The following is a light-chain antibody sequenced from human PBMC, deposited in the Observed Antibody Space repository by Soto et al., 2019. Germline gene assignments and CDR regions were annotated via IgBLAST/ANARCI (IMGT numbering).Light chain of an antibody. CDR2: DVS. Sequence: QSALTQPASVSGSPGQSITISCTGTSSDVGGYNYVSWYQHHPGKAPKLMIYDVSNRPSGVSDRFSGSKSGNTASLTISGLQADDESDYYCSSYTRSTTLVFGGVTKLTVL. J-gene: IGLJ3*02. CDR3: SSYTRSTTLV. V-gene: IGLV2-14*03. CDR1: SSDVGGYNY.